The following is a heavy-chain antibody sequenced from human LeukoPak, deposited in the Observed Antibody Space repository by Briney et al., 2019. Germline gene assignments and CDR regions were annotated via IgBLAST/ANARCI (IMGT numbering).Heavy chain of an antibody. V-gene: IGHV4-59*12. J-gene: IGHJ1*01. D-gene: IGHD6-13*01. CDR1: GGSISGYY. CDR3: ARGLYSGSWYNPQGRYFQH. Sequence: SETLSLTCTVSGGSISGYYWTWIRQPPGKGLEWIGQIHYSGKADYNPSLRSRITISVDTSKNQFSLKLSSVTAADTAVYYCARGLYSGSWYNPQGRYFQHWGQGTLVTVSS. CDR2: IHYSGKA.